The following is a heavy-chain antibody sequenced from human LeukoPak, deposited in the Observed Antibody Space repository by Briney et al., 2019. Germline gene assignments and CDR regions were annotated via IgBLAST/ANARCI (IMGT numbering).Heavy chain of an antibody. J-gene: IGHJ4*02. CDR2: VSLTSQT. D-gene: IGHD2-2*01. CDR1: GFTFSSAW. Sequence: PGGSLRLSCAASGFTFSSAWMSWVRQSPGQGLEWIGEVSLTSQTNYNPSLRGRVTMSLDESSNHLSLHLTSVTAADTATYYCSRESRAFCPFGYWGQGTLVIVPS. V-gene: IGHV4-4*02. CDR3: SRESRAFCPFGY.